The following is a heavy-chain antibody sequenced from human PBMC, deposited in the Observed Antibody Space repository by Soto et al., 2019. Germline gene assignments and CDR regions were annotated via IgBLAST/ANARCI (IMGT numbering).Heavy chain of an antibody. V-gene: IGHV3-13*05. CDR1: GFTFSSYD. CDR2: IGTAGDP. CDR3: ARPYRCYSTSCYGFDP. D-gene: IGHD2-2*01. J-gene: IGHJ5*02. Sequence: PGGSLRLSCAASGFTFSSYDMHWVRQATGKGLEWVSAIGTAGDPYYPGSVKGRFTISRENAKNSLYLQRNSLRAEDTAVYYCARPYRCYSTSCYGFDPWGQGTLVTVSS.